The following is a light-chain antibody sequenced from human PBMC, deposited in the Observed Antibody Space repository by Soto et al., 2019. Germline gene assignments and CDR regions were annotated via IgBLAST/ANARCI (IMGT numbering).Light chain of an antibody. Sequence: EIVLTQSPATPSLSPGERATLSCRASQSVSSNYLAWYQQKPGQAPRLLIYGASSRATGIPGRFSGSGSGTDFTLTISRLEPEDFAVYYCQQSGSSQTFGQGTKVDI. CDR3: QQSGSSQT. J-gene: IGKJ1*01. CDR1: QSVSSNY. V-gene: IGKV3-20*01. CDR2: GAS.